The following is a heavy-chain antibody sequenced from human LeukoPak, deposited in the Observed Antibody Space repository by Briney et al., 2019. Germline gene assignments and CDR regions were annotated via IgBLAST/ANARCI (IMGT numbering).Heavy chain of an antibody. CDR1: GYTFTSYG. CDR3: ARENYDILTYDY. D-gene: IGHD3-9*01. Sequence: ASVKVSCKASGYTFTSYGISWVRQSPGQGLEWMGWISAYNGNTNYAQKLQGRVTMTTDTSTSTAYMELRSLRSDDTAVYYCARENYDILTYDYWGQGTLVTVSS. V-gene: IGHV1-18*01. CDR2: ISAYNGNT. J-gene: IGHJ4*02.